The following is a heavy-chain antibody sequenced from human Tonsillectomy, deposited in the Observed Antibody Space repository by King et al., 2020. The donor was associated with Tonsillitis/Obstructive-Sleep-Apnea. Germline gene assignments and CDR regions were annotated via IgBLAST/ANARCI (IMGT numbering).Heavy chain of an antibody. J-gene: IGHJ1*01. D-gene: IGHD2-15*01. CDR2: INHSGST. CDR3: ARGYCSGGSCYGAEYFQH. V-gene: IGHV4-34*01. Sequence: VQLQQWGAGLLKPSETLSLTCAVYGGSFSGYYWSWIRQPPGKGLEWIGEINHSGSTNYNPSLKSRVTISVDTSKNQFSLKLSSVTAADTAVYYCARGYCSGGSCYGAEYFQHWGQGTLVTVSS. CDR1: GGSFSGYY.